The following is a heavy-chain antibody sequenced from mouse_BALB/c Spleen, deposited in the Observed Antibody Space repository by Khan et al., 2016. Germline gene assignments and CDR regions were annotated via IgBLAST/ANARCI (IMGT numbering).Heavy chain of an antibody. CDR2: ISSGGSYT. CDR3: ARDRITTATYYAMDY. Sequence: EVELVESGGGLVKPGGSLKLSCAASGFTFSSYAMSWVRQSPEKRLEWVAEISSGGSYTYYPDTVTGRFPISRDNAKNTLYLEMSSLRSEDTAMYYCARDRITTATYYAMDYWGQGTSVTVSS. V-gene: IGHV5-9-4*01. D-gene: IGHD1-2*01. CDR1: GFTFSSYA. J-gene: IGHJ4*01.